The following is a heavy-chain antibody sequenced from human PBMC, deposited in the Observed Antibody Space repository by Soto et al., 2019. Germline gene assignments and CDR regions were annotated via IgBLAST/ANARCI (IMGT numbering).Heavy chain of an antibody. Sequence: QVQLVESGGGVVQPGRSLRLSCEASGFTFSSYGMHWVRQAPGKGLERVAVITYDGSNKYYADSVKRRFTISRDNSKNTQYMQMNSLRAEDTAVYYCAKDRSAPGSYYLDYWGQGTLVTVSS. CDR2: ITYDGSNK. CDR1: GFTFSSYG. D-gene: IGHD1-26*01. J-gene: IGHJ4*02. CDR3: AKDRSAPGSYYLDY. V-gene: IGHV3-30*18.